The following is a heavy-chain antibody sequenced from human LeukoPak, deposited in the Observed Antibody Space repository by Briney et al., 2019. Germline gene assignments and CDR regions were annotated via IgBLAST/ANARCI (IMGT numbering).Heavy chain of an antibody. CDR2: IYYSGST. V-gene: IGHV4-59*08. J-gene: IGHJ4*02. CDR3: ARQGDRIAAAGTPFDY. Sequence: SETLSLTCTVSGGSISSYYWSWLRQPPGKGLEWIGYIYYSGSTTYNPSLKSRVTISVDSSKNQFSLKLSSVTAADTALYYCARQGDRIAAAGTPFDYWGQGTLVTVSS. D-gene: IGHD6-13*01. CDR1: GGSISSYY.